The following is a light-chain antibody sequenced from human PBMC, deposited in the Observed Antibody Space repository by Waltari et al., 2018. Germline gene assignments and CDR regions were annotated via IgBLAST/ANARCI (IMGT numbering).Light chain of an antibody. CDR3: QQYYSTPRT. V-gene: IGKV4-1*01. CDR1: QSVFHSSTNKSY. J-gene: IGKJ2*01. CDR2: WAS. Sequence: DIMMTQSPDSLAVSLGERATINCKSSQSVFHSSTNKSYLAWYRQKPGQPPKLLLYWASARDSGVPDRFSGSGSGTDFTLTISSLQAEDVAVYFCQQYYSTPRTFGQGTKLEIK.